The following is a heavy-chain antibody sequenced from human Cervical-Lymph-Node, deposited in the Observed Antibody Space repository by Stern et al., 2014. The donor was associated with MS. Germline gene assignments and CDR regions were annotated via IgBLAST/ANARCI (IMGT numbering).Heavy chain of an antibody. CDR3: ATDYNY. D-gene: IGHD3-10*01. CDR2: FDPEDGET. J-gene: IGHJ4*02. CDR1: GSTLTDFF. V-gene: IGHV1-24*01. Sequence: QVQLVQSGAEVKKPGASVKVSCKVSGSTLTDFFMHWGRKPPGKGLEWMGGFDPEDGETIYAQKFQGRVTMTEDTSTDTAYMELSSLRSDDSAVYYCATDYNYWGQGTLVTVSS.